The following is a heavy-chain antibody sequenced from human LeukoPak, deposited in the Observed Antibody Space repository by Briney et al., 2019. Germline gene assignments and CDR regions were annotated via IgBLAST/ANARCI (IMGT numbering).Heavy chain of an antibody. CDR2: LLPISGSA. D-gene: IGHD3-10*01. CDR3: ARERITRLRGPFEI. J-gene: IGHJ3*02. Sequence: SVKVSCKASGGTLSGYGLSWVRQAPGQGPEWMGGLLPISGSADYPQKFQDRLTITSDESTATAYMELSSLRSEDTAIYYCARERITRLRGPFEIWGQGTTVTVSS. CDR1: GGTLSGYG. V-gene: IGHV1-69*01.